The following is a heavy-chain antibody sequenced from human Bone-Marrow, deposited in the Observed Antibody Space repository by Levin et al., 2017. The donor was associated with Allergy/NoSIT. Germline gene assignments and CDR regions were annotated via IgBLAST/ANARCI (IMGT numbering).Heavy chain of an antibody. V-gene: IGHV4-34*01. CDR1: GGAFSGYY. Sequence: SQTLSLTCAVYGGAFSGYYWTWIRQVPGKRPEWIGEVNHSGSTNYNPSLKTRVTILIDTSKNHFSLKLQSVTAADTAVYYCAREGNTVTHFDYWGRGTLVTVSS. D-gene: IGHD4-17*01. CDR3: AREGNTVTHFDY. CDR2: VNHSGST. J-gene: IGHJ4*02.